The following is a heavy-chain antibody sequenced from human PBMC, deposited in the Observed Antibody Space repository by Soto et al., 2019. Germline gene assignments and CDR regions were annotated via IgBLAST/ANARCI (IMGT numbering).Heavy chain of an antibody. CDR2: IYYSGST. V-gene: IGHV4-39*01. D-gene: IGHD2-2*01. CDR3: ARHVSTSSSTSKLYDGWFDP. J-gene: IGHJ5*02. CDR1: GGSISSSSYY. Sequence: QLQLQESGPGLVKPSETLSLTCTVSGGSISSSSYYWGWIRQPPGKGLEWIGTIYYSGSTYYSPSRKSRVTIYEETSKNQFSLKLSSVTAADAAVYYCARHVSTSSSTSKLYDGWFDPWGQGTLVTVSS.